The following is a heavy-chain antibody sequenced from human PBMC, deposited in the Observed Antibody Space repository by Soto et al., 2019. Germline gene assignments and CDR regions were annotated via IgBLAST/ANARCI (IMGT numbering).Heavy chain of an antibody. Sequence: GGSLRLSCAASGFAFSNFGMHWVRQVPGKGLEWVAVIWHNGKNKDYADYAKGRFTISRDNSKNILYLEMNSLRVEDTAVYYCARDPGQDEAMDYWGQGTLVTVSS. CDR3: ARDPGQDEAMDY. V-gene: IGHV3-33*01. CDR2: IWHNGKNK. CDR1: GFAFSNFG. J-gene: IGHJ4*02.